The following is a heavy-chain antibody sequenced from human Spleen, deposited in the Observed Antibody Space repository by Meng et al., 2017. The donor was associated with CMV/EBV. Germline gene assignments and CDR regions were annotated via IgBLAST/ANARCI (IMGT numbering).Heavy chain of an antibody. V-gene: IGHV3-21*01. CDR1: GFTFSSYS. Sequence: GGSLRLSCAASGFTFSSYSMNWVRQAPGKGLEWVSSISSSSSYIYYADSVKGRFTISRDNAKNSLYLQMNSLRAEDTAVYYCARDGSSTMRANYYYYGMDVWGQGTTVTVSS. J-gene: IGHJ6*02. CDR3: ARDGSSTMRANYYYYGMDV. D-gene: IGHD3-10*01. CDR2: ISSSSSYI.